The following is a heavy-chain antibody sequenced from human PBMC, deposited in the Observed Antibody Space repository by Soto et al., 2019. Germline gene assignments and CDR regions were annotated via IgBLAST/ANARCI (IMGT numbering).Heavy chain of an antibody. CDR2: IYATWTT. Sequence: QVQLQESGPGLVKPSETLSLTCTVSGASISGFYLSWIRKSAGKGLEWIGRIYATWTTDYNPSLKSRVMMSVDTSKKQFSLKLRSVTAADTAVYYCVRDGTKTLRDWFDPWGQGISVTVSS. D-gene: IGHD1-1*01. J-gene: IGHJ5*02. V-gene: IGHV4-4*07. CDR1: GASISGFY. CDR3: VRDGTKTLRDWFDP.